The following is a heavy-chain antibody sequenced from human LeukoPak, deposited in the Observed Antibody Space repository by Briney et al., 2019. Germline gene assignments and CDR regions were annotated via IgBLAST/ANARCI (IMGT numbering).Heavy chain of an antibody. J-gene: IGHJ4*02. D-gene: IGHD6-13*01. CDR3: ARDSASGSSWYIDY. CDR1: GFTFSSYS. Sequence: PGGSLGLSCAASGFTFSSYSMNWVRQAPGKGLEWVSSISSSSSYIYYADSVKGRFTISRDNAKNSLYLQMNSLRAEDTAVYYCARDSASGSSWYIDYWGQGTLVTVSS. V-gene: IGHV3-21*01. CDR2: ISSSSSYI.